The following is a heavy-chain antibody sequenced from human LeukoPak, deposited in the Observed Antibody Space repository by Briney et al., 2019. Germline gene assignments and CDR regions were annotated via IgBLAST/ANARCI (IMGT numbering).Heavy chain of an antibody. CDR3: AKDSLRITMVRGVIGNWYFDL. CDR1: EFTFSSYA. D-gene: IGHD3-10*01. J-gene: IGHJ2*01. V-gene: IGHV3-23*01. Sequence: GGSLTLSCAASEFTFSSYAMSWVRQAPGKGLEWVSAISGSGGSTYYADSVKGRFTISKDNSKNTLYLQMNSLRAEDTAVYYCAKDSLRITMVRGVIGNWYFDLWGRGTLVTVSS. CDR2: ISGSGGST.